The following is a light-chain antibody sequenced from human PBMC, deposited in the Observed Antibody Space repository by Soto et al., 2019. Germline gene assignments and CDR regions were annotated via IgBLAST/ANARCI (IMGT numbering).Light chain of an antibody. CDR3: QQYKNWPRT. V-gene: IGKV3-15*01. CDR1: QSVSSN. Sequence: EIVMTQSPATLSVSPGERATLSCRASQSVSSNLAWYQQKPGQAPRLLIYDASTRATGIPARFSGSGSGTEFTPTISSLQSEDFAVYYCQQYKNWPRTFGQGTKVEIK. CDR2: DAS. J-gene: IGKJ1*01.